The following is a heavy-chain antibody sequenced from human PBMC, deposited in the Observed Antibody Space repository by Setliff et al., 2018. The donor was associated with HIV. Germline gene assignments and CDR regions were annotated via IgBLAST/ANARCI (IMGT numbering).Heavy chain of an antibody. V-gene: IGHV3-15*01. J-gene: IGHJ6*03. CDR3: SWVGATPDFHYYFMAV. CDR1: GITFGNAW. Sequence: GGSLRLSCAVSGITFGNAWMSWVRQAPGKGLEWVGRIKSKTDGWATDYGAPVKDRFTISRDDSESMVYLEMNSLKTEDTAVYYCSWVGATPDFHYYFMAVWGRGTTVTVSS. CDR2: IKSKTDGWAT. D-gene: IGHD1-26*01.